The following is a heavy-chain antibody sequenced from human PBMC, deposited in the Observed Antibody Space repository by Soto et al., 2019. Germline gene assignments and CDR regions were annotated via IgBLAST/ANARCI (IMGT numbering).Heavy chain of an antibody. D-gene: IGHD3-22*01. V-gene: IGHV3-33*01. CDR3: ARVWGSGYYYDS. CDR1: GFTFSSYG. CDR2: IWYDGSNK. J-gene: IGHJ5*01. Sequence: LRLSCAASGFTFSSYGMHWVRQAPGKGVEWVAVIWYDGSNKYYADSVKGRFTISRDNSKNTLYLQMNSLRAEDTAVYYCARVWGSGYYYDSWGQGTLVTVSS.